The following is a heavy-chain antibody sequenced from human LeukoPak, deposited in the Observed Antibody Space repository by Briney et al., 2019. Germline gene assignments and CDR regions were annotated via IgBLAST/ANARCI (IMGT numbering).Heavy chain of an antibody. D-gene: IGHD5-24*01. CDR1: GFTFDDYA. J-gene: IGHJ6*02. CDR3: ARDLGDGYNLGGYGMDV. Sequence: PGGSLRLSCAASGFTFDDYAMHWVRQAPGKGLEWVSGISWNSGSIGYADSVQGRFTISRDNAKNSLYLQMNSLRAGDTAVYYCARDLGDGYNLGGYGMDVWGQGTTVTVSS. V-gene: IGHV3-9*01. CDR2: ISWNSGSI.